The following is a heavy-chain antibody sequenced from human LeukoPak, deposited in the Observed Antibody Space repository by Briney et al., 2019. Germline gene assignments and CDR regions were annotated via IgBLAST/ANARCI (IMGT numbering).Heavy chain of an antibody. CDR3: ARDPVGGRPDL. CDR2: IKSDGSTT. CDR1: GFTFSTYW. D-gene: IGHD1-26*01. J-gene: IGHJ4*02. Sequence: GGSLRLSCAASGFTFSTYWMHWVRQAPRKGLVWVSRIKSDGSTTNYGDSVKDRFTISRDNAKNTLYLQMNSLRADDTAVYYCARDPVGGRPDLWGQGTLVTVSS. V-gene: IGHV3-74*01.